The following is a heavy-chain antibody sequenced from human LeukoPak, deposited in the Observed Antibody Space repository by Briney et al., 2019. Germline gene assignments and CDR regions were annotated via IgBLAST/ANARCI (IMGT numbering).Heavy chain of an antibody. J-gene: IGHJ6*02. V-gene: IGHV3-30-3*01. CDR2: ISYDGSNK. D-gene: IGHD3-22*01. CDR3: ARDFMIVVEKGGYCYGMDV. CDR1: GFTFSSYA. Sequence: GGSLRLSCAASGFTFSSYAMHWVRQAPGKGLEWVAVISYDGSNKYYADSVKGRFTISRDNSKNTLYLQMNSLRAEDTAVYYCARDFMIVVEKGGYCYGMDVWGQGTTVTVSS.